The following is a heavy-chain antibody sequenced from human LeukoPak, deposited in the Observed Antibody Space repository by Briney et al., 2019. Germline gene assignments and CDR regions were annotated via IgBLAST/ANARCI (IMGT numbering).Heavy chain of an antibody. Sequence: PGGSLRLSCAASGFTFSSYAMHWVRQAPGKGLEWVAVISYDGSNKYYADSVKGRFTISRDNSKNTLYLQMNSLRAEDTAVYYCAKGLGRSGYLDYWGQGTLVTVSS. CDR2: ISYDGSNK. CDR1: GFTFSSYA. J-gene: IGHJ4*02. V-gene: IGHV3-30*04. D-gene: IGHD3-22*01. CDR3: AKGLGRSGYLDY.